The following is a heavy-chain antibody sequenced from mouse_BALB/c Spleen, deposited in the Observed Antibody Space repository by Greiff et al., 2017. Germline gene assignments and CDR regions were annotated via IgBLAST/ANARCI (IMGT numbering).Heavy chain of an antibody. J-gene: IGHJ4*01. V-gene: IGHV1S81*02. Sequence: QVQLQQPGAELVKPGASVKLSCKASGYTFTSYYMYWVKQRPGQGLEWIGGINPSNGGTNFNEKFKSKATLTVDKSSSTAYMQLSSLTSEDSAVHYCTRTGRAMDYWGQGTSVTVSS. CDR1: GYTFTSYY. CDR3: TRTGRAMDY. CDR2: INPSNGGT.